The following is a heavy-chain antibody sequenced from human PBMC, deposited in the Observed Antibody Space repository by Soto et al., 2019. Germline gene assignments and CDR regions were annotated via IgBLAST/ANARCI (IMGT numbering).Heavy chain of an antibody. CDR1: GFNFKTYS. Sequence: EVQLLESGGGLVQPGGSLRLSCAASGFNFKTYSMNWVRQAPGKGLEWVSYISETSIAIYYRDSVKGGFTISRDNDKNTLYLQMNSLRDEDTAVYYCATLQLGREEIFDSWGEGALVTVSS. D-gene: IGHD1-1*01. CDR2: ISETSIAI. J-gene: IGHJ4*02. V-gene: IGHV3-48*02. CDR3: ATLQLGREEIFDS.